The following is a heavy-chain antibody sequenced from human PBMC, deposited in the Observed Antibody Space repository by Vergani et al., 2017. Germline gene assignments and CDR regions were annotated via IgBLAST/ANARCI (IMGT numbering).Heavy chain of an antibody. CDR1: GFTFSNAW. J-gene: IGHJ4*02. D-gene: IGHD6-13*01. CDR3: TTSSSWYVGLDY. V-gene: IGHV3-15*01. CDR2: IKSKTDGGTT. Sequence: EVQLVESGGGLVKPGGSLRLSCAASGFTFSNAWMSWVRQAPGKGLEWVGRIKSKTDGGTTDYAAPVKGRFTISRDDSKNTLYLQMNSLKTEDTAVYYCTTSSSWYVGLDYWGQGTLVTVSS.